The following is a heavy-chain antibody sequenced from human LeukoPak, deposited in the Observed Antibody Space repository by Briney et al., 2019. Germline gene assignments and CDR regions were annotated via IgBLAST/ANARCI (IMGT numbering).Heavy chain of an antibody. Sequence: SETLSLTCTVSGGSISSSSYYWGWIRQPPGKGLEWIGSIYYSGSTYYNPSLKSRVTISVDTSKNQFSLKLSSVIAADTAVYYCAREVTYSSSWYYYYYYMDVWGKGTTVTVSS. CDR1: GGSISSSSYY. CDR2: IYYSGST. CDR3: AREVTYSSSWYYYYYYMDV. J-gene: IGHJ6*03. D-gene: IGHD6-13*01. V-gene: IGHV4-39*07.